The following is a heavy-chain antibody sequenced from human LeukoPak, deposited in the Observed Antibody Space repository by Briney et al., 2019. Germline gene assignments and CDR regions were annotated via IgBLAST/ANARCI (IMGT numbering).Heavy chain of an antibody. CDR1: GGSISSYY. V-gene: IGHV4-59*01. Sequence: SETLSLTCTVSGGSISSYYWSWIRQPPGKGLEWIGNIYYSGSTNYNPSLKSRVTISVDTSKNQFSLKLSSVTAADTAVYYCARNDGAYFDLWGRGILVTVSS. CDR3: ARNDGAYFDL. CDR2: IYYSGST. J-gene: IGHJ2*01. D-gene: IGHD5-24*01.